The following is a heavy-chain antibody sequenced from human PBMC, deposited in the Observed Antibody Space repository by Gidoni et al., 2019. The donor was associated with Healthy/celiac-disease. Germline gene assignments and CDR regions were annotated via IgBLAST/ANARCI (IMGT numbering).Heavy chain of an antibody. Sequence: QVQLVQSGAEVKNPGASVKVSCKAYGYTFTGYDMHWVRQAPGQGLEWMGWSNPNSGGTNDEQKLQGRVTMTRDTSISTAYMELSRLRSDDTAVYYCASISRSVDYWGQGTLVTVSS. CDR3: ASISRSVDY. D-gene: IGHD2-2*01. CDR1: GYTFTGYD. J-gene: IGHJ4*02. V-gene: IGHV1-2*02. CDR2: SNPNSGGT.